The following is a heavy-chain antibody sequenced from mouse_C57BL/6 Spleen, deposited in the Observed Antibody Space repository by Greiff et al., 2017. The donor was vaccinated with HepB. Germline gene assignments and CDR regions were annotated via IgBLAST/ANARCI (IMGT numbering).Heavy chain of an antibody. CDR2: INPGSGGT. Sequence: QVQLQQSGAELVRPGTSVKVSCKASGYAFTNYLIEWVKQRPGQGLEWIGVINPGSGGTKYNEKVKGKATLTADKSSSTAYMQIISLQSEDSAVYFCARRAAYDYDGESWFAYWGQATLVTVSA. CDR3: ARRAAYDYDGESWFAY. CDR1: GYAFTNYL. J-gene: IGHJ3*01. D-gene: IGHD2-4*01. V-gene: IGHV1-54*01.